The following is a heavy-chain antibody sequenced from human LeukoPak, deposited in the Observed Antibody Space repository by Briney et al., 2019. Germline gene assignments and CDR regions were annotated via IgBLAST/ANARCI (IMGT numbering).Heavy chain of an antibody. D-gene: IGHD3-9*01. J-gene: IGHJ4*02. CDR3: ARAPLSSYTTGYSPYYFDY. Sequence: SETLSLTCIVSGGSISSHYWSWIRQPPGKGLEWIGYIYYTGSTNYSPSLKRRVTMSIDTSKNQFSLKLRSVTAADTAVYYCARAPLSSYTTGYSPYYFDYWGQGTLVTVSS. CDR1: GGSISSHY. V-gene: IGHV4-59*11. CDR2: IYYTGST.